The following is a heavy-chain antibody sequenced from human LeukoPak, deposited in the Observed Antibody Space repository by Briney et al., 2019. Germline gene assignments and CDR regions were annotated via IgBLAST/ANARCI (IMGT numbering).Heavy chain of an antibody. J-gene: IGHJ6*03. V-gene: IGHV4-59*01. CDR3: ARDFRGYYMDV. CDR1: GGSISSYY. Sequence: PSETLSLTCTVSGGSISSYYWSWIRQPPGKGLEWIGYIYYSGSTNYNPSLKSRVTISVDTSKNQFSLKLSSVTADTAVYYCARDFRGYYMDVWGKGTTVTVSS. CDR2: IYYSGST.